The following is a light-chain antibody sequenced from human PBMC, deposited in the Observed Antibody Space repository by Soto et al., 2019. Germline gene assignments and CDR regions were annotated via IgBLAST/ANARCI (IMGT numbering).Light chain of an antibody. CDR1: SSDVGGYNY. V-gene: IGLV2-8*02. J-gene: IGLJ1*01. CDR3: CSYAGSNILYV. Sequence: QSALTQPPSASMSPGQSVTISCTGTSSDVGGYNYVSWYQQYPGKAPKLMIYEVSKRPSGVPDRFSGSKSGNTASLTVSGLQAEDEADYYCCSYAGSNILYVFGTGTKVTVL. CDR2: EVS.